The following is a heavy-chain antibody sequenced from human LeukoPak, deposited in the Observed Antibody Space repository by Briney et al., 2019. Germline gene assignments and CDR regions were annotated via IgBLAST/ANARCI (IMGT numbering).Heavy chain of an antibody. V-gene: IGHV1-69*06. CDR3: ARGEDIVVVPAASGYYYYYYMDV. J-gene: IGHJ6*03. Sequence: SVKVSCKASGGTFSSYAISWVRQAPGQGLEWMGGIIPIFGTANYAQKFRGRVTITADKSTSTAYMELSSLRSEDTAVYYCARGEDIVVVPAASGYYYYYYMDVWGKGTTVTVSS. D-gene: IGHD2-2*01. CDR1: GGTFSSYA. CDR2: IIPIFGTA.